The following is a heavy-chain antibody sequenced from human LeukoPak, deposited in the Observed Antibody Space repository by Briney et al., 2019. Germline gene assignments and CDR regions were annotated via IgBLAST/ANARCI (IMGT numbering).Heavy chain of an antibody. Sequence: PGGSLRLSCAASGFTYRDYGMHWVRQAPGRGLVGGAFILNDGTWEYYPDSAKGRLTISRDNSRNTLYLQMNSVRLEDTAIYYCVKGGSISHNWFDSWGQGTLVTVSS. CDR2: ILNDGTWE. J-gene: IGHJ5*01. D-gene: IGHD3-16*01. CDR3: VKGGSISHNWFDS. V-gene: IGHV3-30*02. CDR1: GFTYRDYG.